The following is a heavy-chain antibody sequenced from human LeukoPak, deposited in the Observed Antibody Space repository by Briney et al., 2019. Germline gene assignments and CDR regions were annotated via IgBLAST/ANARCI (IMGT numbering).Heavy chain of an antibody. D-gene: IGHD4-11*01. CDR1: GGTFSSNA. Sequence: EASVKVSCKASGGTFSSNAISWVRQVPGQGHEWMGGIFPISGTTNYAQKFQVRVTFTADKSTSTAYMELSSLRSEDTAVYYCARDVGYSNYVGAFDIWGQGTMVTVSS. V-gene: IGHV1-69*06. J-gene: IGHJ3*02. CDR2: IFPISGTT. CDR3: ARDVGYSNYVGAFDI.